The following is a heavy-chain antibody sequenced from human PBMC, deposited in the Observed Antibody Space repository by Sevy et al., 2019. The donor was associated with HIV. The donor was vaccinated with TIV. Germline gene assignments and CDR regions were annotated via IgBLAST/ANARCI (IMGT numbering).Heavy chain of an antibody. J-gene: IGHJ6*02. V-gene: IGHV3-53*03. CDR1: EFTVSSKY. Sequence: GGSLRLSCAASEFTVSSKYMSWVRQAPGKGLEWVSVIYSGGKTYYADSVKGRFTISRDISKNTLYLQMNSLRAEDTAIYYCATTSTPLYYYALDVWGQGTTVTVSS. D-gene: IGHD2-15*01. CDR2: IYSGGKT. CDR3: ATTSTPLYYYALDV.